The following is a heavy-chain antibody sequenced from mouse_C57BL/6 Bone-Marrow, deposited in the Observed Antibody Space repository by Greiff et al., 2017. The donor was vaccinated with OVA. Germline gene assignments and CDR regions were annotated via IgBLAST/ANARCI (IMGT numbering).Heavy chain of an antibody. J-gene: IGHJ2*01. CDR1: GFNIKDDY. Sequence: VHVKQSGAELVRPGASVKLSCTASGFNIKDDYMHWVKQRPEQGLEWIGWIDPENGDTEYASKFQGKATITADTSSNTAYLQLSSLTSEDTAVYYCTTLTTVVPSLDYWGQGTTLTVSS. V-gene: IGHV14-4*01. CDR2: IDPENGDT. D-gene: IGHD1-1*01. CDR3: TTLTTVVPSLDY.